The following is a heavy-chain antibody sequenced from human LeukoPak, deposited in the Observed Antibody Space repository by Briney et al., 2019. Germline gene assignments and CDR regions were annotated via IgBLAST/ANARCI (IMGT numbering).Heavy chain of an antibody. CDR1: GFTFSSYS. CDR2: ISGSGGST. Sequence: GGSLRLSCAASGFTFSSYSMSWVRQAPGKGLEWVSAISGSGGSTYYADSVKGRFTISRDNSKNTLYLQMNSLRAEDTAVYYCAKGSWVEAAADQSFDYWGQGTLVTVSS. D-gene: IGHD6-13*01. V-gene: IGHV3-23*01. CDR3: AKGSWVEAAADQSFDY. J-gene: IGHJ4*02.